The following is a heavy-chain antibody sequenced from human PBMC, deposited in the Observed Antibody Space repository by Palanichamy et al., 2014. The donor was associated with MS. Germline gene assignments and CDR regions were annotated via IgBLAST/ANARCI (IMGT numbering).Heavy chain of an antibody. CDR2: INHSGST. Sequence: QVQLQQWGAGLLKPSETLSLSCGVYGGSFSGYYWSWIRQPPGKGLEWIGEINHSGSTNYNPSLKSRVTISVDTSKNQFSLKLSSVTAADXAVYYCARRGSIVVVPPYYYMDVWGKGTTVTVSS. CDR1: GGSFSGYY. CDR3: ARRGSIVVVPPYYYMDV. V-gene: IGHV4-34*01. D-gene: IGHD2-2*01. J-gene: IGHJ6*03.